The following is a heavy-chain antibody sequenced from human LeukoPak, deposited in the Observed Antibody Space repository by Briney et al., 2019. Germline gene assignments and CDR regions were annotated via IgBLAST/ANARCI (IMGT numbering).Heavy chain of an antibody. Sequence: PGGSLRLSCAASGFTFSTYGMSWVRQAPGKGLEWVSAISSSGGSTFYADSVRGRFTISRDNSKNTLYLQLNSLRAEDTAVYYRAKRSLLGSGSPPYFDYWGQGTLVTVSS. D-gene: IGHD3-10*01. V-gene: IGHV3-23*01. CDR2: ISSSGGST. CDR3: AKRSLLGSGSPPYFDY. J-gene: IGHJ4*02. CDR1: GFTFSTYG.